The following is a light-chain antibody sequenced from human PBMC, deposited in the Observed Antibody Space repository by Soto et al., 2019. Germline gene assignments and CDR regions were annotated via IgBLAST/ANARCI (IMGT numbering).Light chain of an antibody. CDR1: QTISSNY. CDR3: QQYGRSPPEFT. V-gene: IGKV3-20*01. J-gene: IGKJ3*01. CDR2: GAS. Sequence: AESRSTLTLSAGERATLSCRASQTISSNYLAWYQQKPGQAPRLLIFGASYRATGIPDRFSGSGSGTDFTLTISRLEPEDFAVYYCQQYGRSPPEFTFGPGTKVDIK.